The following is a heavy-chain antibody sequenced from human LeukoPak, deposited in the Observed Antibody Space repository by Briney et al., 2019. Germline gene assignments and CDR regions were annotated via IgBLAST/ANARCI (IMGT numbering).Heavy chain of an antibody. CDR3: ARGTGYGDYVFLD. J-gene: IGHJ4*02. Sequence: ASVKLSCKASGYTFTGYYMHWVRQAPGQGLEWMGWINPNSGGTNYAQKFQGWVTMTRDTSISTAYMELSRLRSDDTAVYYCARGTGYGDYVFLDWGQGTLVTVSS. D-gene: IGHD4-17*01. CDR2: INPNSGGT. CDR1: GYTFTGYY. V-gene: IGHV1-2*04.